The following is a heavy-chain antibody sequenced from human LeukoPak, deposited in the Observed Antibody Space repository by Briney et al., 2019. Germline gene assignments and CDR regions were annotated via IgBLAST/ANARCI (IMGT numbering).Heavy chain of an antibody. V-gene: IGHV4-59*01. CDR2: MYYSGRN. CDR1: GGSISNYY. Sequence: PSETLSLTCSVSGGSISNYYWSWIRQPPGKGLEWIGYMYYSGRNNYNPSLESRVTISEDMSKNQFSLRLTSVTAADTAVYYRARSAGHCSGGSCPPLRAFDRWGQGILVTVSS. D-gene: IGHD2-15*01. CDR3: ARSAGHCSGGSCPPLRAFDR. J-gene: IGHJ5*02.